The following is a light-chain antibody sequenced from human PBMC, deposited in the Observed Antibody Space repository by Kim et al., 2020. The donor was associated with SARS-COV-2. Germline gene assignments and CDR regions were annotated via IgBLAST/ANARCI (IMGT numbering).Light chain of an antibody. V-gene: IGLV4-69*01. CDR3: QTWGTGIWV. CDR1: NGHSSYA. J-gene: IGLJ3*02. Sequence: AKLASKLGNGHSSYARAWHQQQPEKGPRYLMKLNSDGSHSKVDGIPDRFSGSSSGAERYLPLSSLQSEDEADYYCQTWGTGIWVFGGGTKLTVL. CDR2: LNSDGSH.